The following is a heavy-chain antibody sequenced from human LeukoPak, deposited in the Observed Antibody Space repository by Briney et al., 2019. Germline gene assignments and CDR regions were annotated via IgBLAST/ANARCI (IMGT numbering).Heavy chain of an antibody. Sequence: TGGSLRLSCAASGFTFSNYWMHWVRQAPGKGLMWVSRINTNGSSANYADSVQGRFTVSRDNAKNTLYLQMRSLKVEDTAVYYCASGYSDFWSGFSGHWGQGTLVIVSS. CDR3: ASGYSDFWSGFSGH. D-gene: IGHD3-3*01. V-gene: IGHV3-74*01. J-gene: IGHJ4*02. CDR2: INTNGSSA. CDR1: GFTFSNYW.